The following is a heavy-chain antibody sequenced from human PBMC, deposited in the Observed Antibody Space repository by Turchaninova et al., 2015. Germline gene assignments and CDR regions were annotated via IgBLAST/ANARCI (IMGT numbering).Heavy chain of an antibody. J-gene: IGHJ6*03. V-gene: IGHV1-18*01. CDR1: GYTITSYG. D-gene: IGHD6-13*01. Sequence: GKKPGASVKVSCKASGYTITSYGISWVRQAPGQGLEWMGWISAYNGNTNYAQKLQGRVTMTTDTSTSTAYMELRSLRSDDTAVYYCARDGGAVSSSSWYYYMDVWGKGTTVTVSS. CDR2: ISAYNGNT. CDR3: ARDGGAVSSSSWYYYMDV.